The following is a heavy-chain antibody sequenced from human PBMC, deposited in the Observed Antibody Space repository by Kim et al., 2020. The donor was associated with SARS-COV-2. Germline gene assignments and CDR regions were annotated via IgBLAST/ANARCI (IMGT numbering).Heavy chain of an antibody. CDR3: AKDGMGHSSGWYGY. J-gene: IGHJ4*02. D-gene: IGHD6-19*01. Sequence: GGSLRLSCAASGFTFSSYAMSWVRQAPGKGLEWVSAISGSGGSTYYADSVKGRFTISRDNSKNTLYLQMNSLRAEDTAVYYCAKDGMGHSSGWYGYWGQGTLVTVSS. CDR2: ISGSGGST. CDR1: GFTFSSYA. V-gene: IGHV3-23*01.